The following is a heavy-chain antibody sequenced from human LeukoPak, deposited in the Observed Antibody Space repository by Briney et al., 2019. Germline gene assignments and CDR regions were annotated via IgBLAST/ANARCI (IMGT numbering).Heavy chain of an antibody. J-gene: IGHJ1*01. CDR3: TKGAAAGPKYFQH. Sequence: GGSLRLSCAASGFTFSSYVMRWVRQAPGKGLEWVSTIDGSDVGTYYADSVKGRFTISRDSSKSTLYLHMNSLRAEDTAVYYCTKGAAAGPKYFQHWGQGTLVTVSS. D-gene: IGHD6-13*01. V-gene: IGHV3-23*01. CDR2: IDGSDVGT. CDR1: GFTFSSYV.